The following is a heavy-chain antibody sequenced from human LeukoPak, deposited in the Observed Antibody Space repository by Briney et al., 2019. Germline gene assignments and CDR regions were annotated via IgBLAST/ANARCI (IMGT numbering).Heavy chain of an antibody. CDR2: IIPIFGTA. J-gene: IGHJ4*02. V-gene: IGHV1-69*13. Sequence: SVKVSCKASGGTFSSYAISWVRQAPGQGLEWMGGIIPIFGTANYAQKFQGRVTITADESTSTAYMELSSLRSEDTAVYYCARVPRISQQQLGYYFDYWGQGTLVTVSS. CDR1: GGTFSSYA. D-gene: IGHD6-13*01. CDR3: ARVPRISQQQLGYYFDY.